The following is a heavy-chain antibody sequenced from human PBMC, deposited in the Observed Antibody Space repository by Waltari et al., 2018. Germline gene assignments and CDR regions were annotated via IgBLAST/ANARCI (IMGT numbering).Heavy chain of an antibody. J-gene: IGHJ3*02. CDR3: AAPRGVTPDDAFDI. CDR2: INPNRGGT. V-gene: IGHV1-2*02. CDR1: GYTFTGYY. Sequence: QVQLVQSGAEVKKPGASVKVSCKASGYTFTGYYMHWVRQAPGQGLEWMGWINPNRGGTNYAQKFQGRVTMTRDTSISTAYMELSRLRSDDTAVYYCAAPRGVTPDDAFDIWGQGTMVTVSS. D-gene: IGHD3-16*01.